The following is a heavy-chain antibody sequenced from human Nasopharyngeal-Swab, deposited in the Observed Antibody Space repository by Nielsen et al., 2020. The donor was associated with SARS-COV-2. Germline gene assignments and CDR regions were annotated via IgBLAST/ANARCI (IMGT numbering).Heavy chain of an antibody. CDR1: GFTFNNYG. CDR3: ARDQYYDSSGYYYYGMDV. V-gene: IGHV3-7*01. D-gene: IGHD3-22*01. Sequence: GESLKISCEASGFTFNNYGMHWVRQAPGKGLEWVANIKQDGSEKYYVDSVKGRFTISRDNAKNSLYLQMNSLRAEDTAVYYCARDQYYDSSGYYYYGMDVWGQGTTVTVSS. J-gene: IGHJ6*02. CDR2: IKQDGSEK.